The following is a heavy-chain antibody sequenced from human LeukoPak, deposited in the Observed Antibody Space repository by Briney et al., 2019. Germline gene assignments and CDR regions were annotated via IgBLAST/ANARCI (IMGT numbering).Heavy chain of an antibody. Sequence: SVKASCKASGGTFSSYAISWVRQAPGQGLEWMGGIIPIFGTANYAQKFQGRVTITADESTSTAYMELSSLRSEDTAVYYCARGGDYGDSSDAFDIWGQGTMVTVSS. J-gene: IGHJ3*02. CDR2: IIPIFGTA. V-gene: IGHV1-69*01. D-gene: IGHD4-17*01. CDR1: GGTFSSYA. CDR3: ARGGDYGDSSDAFDI.